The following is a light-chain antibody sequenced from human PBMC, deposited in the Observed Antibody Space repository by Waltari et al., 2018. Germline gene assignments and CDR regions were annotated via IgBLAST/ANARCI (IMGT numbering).Light chain of an antibody. CDR2: AAS. CDR3: QQTYSIPRT. Sequence: DIHMTQSPSPLSASVGDRVTITCRASQTISTYLNWYQQKLGNAPQLLIYAASNLQEGVPSRFSDSGSGTDFTLTFSSLQPEDFATYYCQQTYSIPRTFAQGTKVKFQ. V-gene: IGKV1-39*01. J-gene: IGKJ1*01. CDR1: QTISTY.